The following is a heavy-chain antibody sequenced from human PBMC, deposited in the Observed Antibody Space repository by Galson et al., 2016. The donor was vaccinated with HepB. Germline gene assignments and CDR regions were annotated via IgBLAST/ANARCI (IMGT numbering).Heavy chain of an antibody. Sequence: SLRLSCAASAFTFSNYWMYWVRQAPGKGLVWVSRINSDGSSASYAESVKGRFTISRDNAKNTLYLQANSLRAEDTAVYYCARALRDDFWRGYCSGNLYYYGMDVWGQGTTVTVSS. CDR3: ARALRDDFWRGYCSGNLYYYGMDV. CDR1: AFTFSNYW. CDR2: INSDGSSA. J-gene: IGHJ6*02. D-gene: IGHD3-3*01. V-gene: IGHV3-74*01.